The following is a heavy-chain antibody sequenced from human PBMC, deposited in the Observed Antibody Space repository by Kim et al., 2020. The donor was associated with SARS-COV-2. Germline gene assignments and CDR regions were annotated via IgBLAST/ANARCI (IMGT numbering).Heavy chain of an antibody. CDR2: IIPIFGTA. V-gene: IGHV1-69*13. CDR3: ARDILGYCSSTSCYSQYYYGMDV. J-gene: IGHJ6*02. D-gene: IGHD2-2*01. Sequence: SVKVSCKASGGTFSSYAISWVRQAPGQGLEWMGGIIPIFGTANYAQKFQGRVTITADESTSTAYMELSSLRSEDTAVYYCARDILGYCSSTSCYSQYYYGMDVWGQGTTVTVSS. CDR1: GGTFSSYA.